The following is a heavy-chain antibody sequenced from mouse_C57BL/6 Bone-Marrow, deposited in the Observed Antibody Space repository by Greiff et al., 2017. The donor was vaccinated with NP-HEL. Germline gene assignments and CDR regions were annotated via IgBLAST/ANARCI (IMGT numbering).Heavy chain of an antibody. J-gene: IGHJ1*03. D-gene: IGHD1-1*01. Sequence: QVQLQQSGPELVKPGASVKLSCKASGYTFTSYDINWVKQRPGQGLEWIGWIYPRDGSTKYNEKFKGKATLTVDTSSSTAYMELHSLTSEDSAVYFGARRGCYGSSDWYFDVWGTGTTVTVSS. V-gene: IGHV1-85*01. CDR1: GYTFTSYD. CDR2: IYPRDGST. CDR3: ARRGCYGSSDWYFDV.